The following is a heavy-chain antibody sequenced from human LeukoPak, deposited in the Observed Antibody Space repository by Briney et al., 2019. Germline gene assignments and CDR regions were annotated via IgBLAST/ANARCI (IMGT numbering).Heavy chain of an antibody. D-gene: IGHD6-13*01. CDR3: AQIQGSWYPPVGY. J-gene: IGHJ4*02. CDR2: IRYDGSNK. CDR1: GFTFSSYG. V-gene: IGHV3-30*02. Sequence: GGSLRLSCAASGFTFSSYGMHWVRQAPGKGLEWVAFIRYDGSNKYYADSVKGRFTISRDNAKNSLYLQMNSLRAEDTAVYYCAQIQGSWYPPVGYWGQGTLVTVSS.